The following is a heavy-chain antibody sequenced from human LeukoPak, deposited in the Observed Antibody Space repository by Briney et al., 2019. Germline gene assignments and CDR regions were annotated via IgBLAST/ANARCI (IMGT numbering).Heavy chain of an antibody. D-gene: IGHD6-6*01. V-gene: IGHV1-2*02. CDR1: GYTFTGYY. CDR3: ARRMYSSSSPDY. Sequence: ASVKVSCKASGYTFTGYYMHWVRQAPGQGLEWMGWINPNSGGTNYAQKFQGRVTMTRDTSISTAYMELSRLRSDDTAVYYCARRMYSSSSPDYWGQGILVTVSS. J-gene: IGHJ4*02. CDR2: INPNSGGT.